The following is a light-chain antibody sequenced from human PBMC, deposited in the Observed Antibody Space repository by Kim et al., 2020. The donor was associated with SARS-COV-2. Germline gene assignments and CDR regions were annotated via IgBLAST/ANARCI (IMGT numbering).Light chain of an antibody. Sequence: SPGERASLSCRASESVQHYLAWYQQKPGPAPRLLIHDASSRATGVPARFSGSGSGTDFTLTITSLQPEDFAMYYCQQRSDWPPLTFGGGTKVDIK. CDR3: QQRSDWPPLT. V-gene: IGKV3-11*01. CDR2: DAS. CDR1: ESVQHY. J-gene: IGKJ4*01.